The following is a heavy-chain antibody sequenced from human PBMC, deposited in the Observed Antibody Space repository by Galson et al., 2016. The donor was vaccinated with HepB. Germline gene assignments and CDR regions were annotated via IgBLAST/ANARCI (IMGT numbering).Heavy chain of an antibody. CDR1: GFTFSSYA. CDR3: AGPIYYYYYYGMDV. V-gene: IGHV3-23*01. CDR2: ISGSGSST. J-gene: IGHJ6*02. D-gene: IGHD3-3*02. Sequence: SLRLSCAASGFTFSSYAMSWVRQAPGKGLEWVSAISGSGSSTYYADSVKGRFTISRGNSKNTLYLQMNSLRAEDTAIYYCAGPIYYYYYYGMDVWGQGTTVTVSS.